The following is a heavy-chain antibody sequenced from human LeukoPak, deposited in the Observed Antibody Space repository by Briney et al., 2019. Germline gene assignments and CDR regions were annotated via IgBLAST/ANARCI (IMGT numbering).Heavy chain of an antibody. D-gene: IGHD3-22*01. Sequence: GGSLRLTCAASGFTFDDYGMSWVRQAPGKGLEWVSGINWNGGSTGYADSVKGRFTISRDNAKNSLYLQMNSLRAEDTALYYCARANRNYYDSSGYYYGVDYWGQGTLVTVSS. CDR2: INWNGGST. CDR1: GFTFDDYG. J-gene: IGHJ4*02. V-gene: IGHV3-20*04. CDR3: ARANRNYYDSSGYYYGVDY.